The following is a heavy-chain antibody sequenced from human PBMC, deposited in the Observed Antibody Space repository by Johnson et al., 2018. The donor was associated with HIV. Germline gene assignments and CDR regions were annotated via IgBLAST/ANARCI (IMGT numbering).Heavy chain of an antibody. J-gene: IGHJ3*02. CDR3: ATSGLTLGSSSSHAFDI. CDR2: ISYDGSNK. CDR1: GFTFSSYA. V-gene: IGHV3-30*04. Sequence: QAQLVESGGGVVQPGGSLRLSCAASGFTFSSYAMHWVRQAPGKGLEWVAVISYDGSNKYYADSVKGRFTISRDNSKNTLYLQMNSLRAEDTAMYYCATSGLTLGSSSSHAFDIWGQGTMVTVSS. D-gene: IGHD6-6*01.